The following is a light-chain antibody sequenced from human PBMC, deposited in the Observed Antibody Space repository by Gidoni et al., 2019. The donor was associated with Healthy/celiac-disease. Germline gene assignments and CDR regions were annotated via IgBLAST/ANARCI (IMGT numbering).Light chain of an antibody. Sequence: DIVLTQSPATLSLSPGERATLSCRASQSVSSYLAWYQQKPGQAPRLLIYDASHRATSIPARFSGSGSGTDFTLTISSLEPEDFAVYYCQQRSNWPRRLTFGGGTKVEIK. CDR1: QSVSSY. J-gene: IGKJ4*01. V-gene: IGKV3-11*01. CDR2: DAS. CDR3: QQRSNWPRRLT.